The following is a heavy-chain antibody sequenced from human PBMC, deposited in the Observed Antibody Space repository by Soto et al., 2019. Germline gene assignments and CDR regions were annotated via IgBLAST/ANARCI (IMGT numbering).Heavy chain of an antibody. J-gene: IGHJ4*02. Sequence: GGSLRLSCAASGFSVIRNYMSWVRQAPGKGLEWVSIIHSGGNTYFADSVKGRFTISRDNSKNTLYHQMNSLRAEDTAMYFCARDFTSWGQGTLVTVS. CDR3: ARDFTS. D-gene: IGHD3-10*01. V-gene: IGHV3-53*01. CDR2: IHSGGNT. CDR1: GFSVIRNY.